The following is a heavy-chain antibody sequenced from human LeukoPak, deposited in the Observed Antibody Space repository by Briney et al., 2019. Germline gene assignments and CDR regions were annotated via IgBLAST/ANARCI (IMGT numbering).Heavy chain of an antibody. CDR2: ISAYNGNT. J-gene: IGHJ6*04. D-gene: IGHD2-15*01. Sequence: ASVKVSCKASGYTFTSYGISWVRQAPGQGLEWMGWISAYNGNTNYAQKLQGRVTMTTDTSTSTAYMELRSLRSDDTAVYYCARDGDCSGGSCFWFAGFYYYYYGMDVWGKGTTVTVSS. CDR3: ARDGDCSGGSCFWFAGFYYYYYGMDV. V-gene: IGHV1-18*04. CDR1: GYTFTSYG.